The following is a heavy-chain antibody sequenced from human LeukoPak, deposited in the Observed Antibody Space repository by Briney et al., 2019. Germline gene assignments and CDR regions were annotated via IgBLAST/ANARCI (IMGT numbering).Heavy chain of an antibody. D-gene: IGHD2-2*01. CDR3: ARWGKVPAATTDH. CDR1: GYTFTSYA. V-gene: IGHV1-3*01. J-gene: IGHJ4*02. Sequence: ASVKVSCKASGYTFTSYAMHWVRQAPGQRLEWMGWINAGNGNTKYSQKFQGRVTITRDTSASTAYMELSSLRSDDTAVYYCARWGKVPAATTDHWGQGTLVTVSS. CDR2: INAGNGNT.